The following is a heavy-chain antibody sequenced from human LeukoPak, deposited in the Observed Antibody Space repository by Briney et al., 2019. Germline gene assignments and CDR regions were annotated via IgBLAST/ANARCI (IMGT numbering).Heavy chain of an antibody. CDR1: GFTFSSYG. Sequence: GGSLRLSCAASGFTFSSYGMHWVRQAPGKGLEWVAVISYDGSNKYYADSVKGRFTISRDDSKNTLYLQMNSLRAEDTAVYYCAKVGGPQLWLLVSRPRGEIFDYWGQGTLVTVSS. V-gene: IGHV3-30*18. CDR2: ISYDGSNK. CDR3: AKVGGPQLWLLVSRPRGEIFDY. D-gene: IGHD5-18*01. J-gene: IGHJ4*02.